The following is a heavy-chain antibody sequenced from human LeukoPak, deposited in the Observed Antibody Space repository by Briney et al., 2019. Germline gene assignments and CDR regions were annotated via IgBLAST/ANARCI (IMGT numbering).Heavy chain of an antibody. D-gene: IGHD2-15*01. Sequence: PSETLSLTCTVSGGSISSYYWSWIRQPPGKGLEWIGYIYYSGSTNYNPSLKSRVTISVDTSKNQFSLKLSSVTAADTAVYYCARGPTRDIVVVVAATKYYFDYWGQGTLVTVSS. CDR1: GGSISSYY. V-gene: IGHV4-59*12. CDR3: ARGPTRDIVVVVAATKYYFDY. CDR2: IYYSGST. J-gene: IGHJ4*02.